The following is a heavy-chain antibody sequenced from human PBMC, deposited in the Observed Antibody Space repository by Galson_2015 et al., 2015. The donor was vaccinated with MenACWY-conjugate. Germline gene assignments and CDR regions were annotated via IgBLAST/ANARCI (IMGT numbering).Heavy chain of an antibody. CDR1: GFSLSTSGVG. CDR2: IYWDDDK. D-gene: IGHD3-16*02. Sequence: PALVKPTQTLTLTCTFSGFSLSTSGVGVGWIRQPPGKALEWLALIYWDDDKRYSPSLKSRLTITKDTSKNQVVLTMTNMDPVDTATYYCAHIMGDYVWGSYRMYYFDYWGQGTLVTVSS. J-gene: IGHJ4*02. CDR3: AHIMGDYVWGSYRMYYFDY. V-gene: IGHV2-5*02.